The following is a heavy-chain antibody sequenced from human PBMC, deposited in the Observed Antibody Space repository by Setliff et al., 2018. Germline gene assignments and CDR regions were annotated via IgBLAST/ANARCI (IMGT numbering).Heavy chain of an antibody. CDR3: ARKGISALSGAFDM. J-gene: IGHJ3*02. CDR2: IYTSGST. CDR1: GGSISNYY. V-gene: IGHV4-4*07. D-gene: IGHD1-26*01. Sequence: NPSETLSLTYTVSGGSISNYYWSWIRQPAGKGLEWIGRIYTSGSTNYNPSLKSRVTMSVDTSKNQFSLKLSSVTAADTAVYYCARKGISALSGAFDMWGQGTMVTVSS.